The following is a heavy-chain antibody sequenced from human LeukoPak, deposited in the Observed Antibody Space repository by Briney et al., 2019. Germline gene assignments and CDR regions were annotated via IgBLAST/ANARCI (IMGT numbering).Heavy chain of an antibody. CDR2: INHSGST. Sequence: SETLSLTCAVYGGSFSNYYWSWIRQPPGKGLEWIGEINHSGSTNYNPSLKSRVTISVDTSKKQFSLKLSSVTAADTAVYYCARGPRYNWNSYYFPFDSWGQGTLVTVSS. V-gene: IGHV4-34*01. J-gene: IGHJ4*02. D-gene: IGHD1-7*01. CDR1: GGSFSNYY. CDR3: ARGPRYNWNSYYFPFDS.